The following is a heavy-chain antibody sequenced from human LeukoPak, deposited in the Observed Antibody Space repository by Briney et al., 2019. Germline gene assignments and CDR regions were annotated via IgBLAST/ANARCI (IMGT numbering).Heavy chain of an antibody. J-gene: IGHJ4*02. CDR2: IYTSGST. CDR3: ASGIWGSYHPFDY. CDR1: GGSISSGSYY. V-gene: IGHV4-61*02. Sequence: PSQTLSLTCTVSGGSISSGSYYWSWIRQPAGKGLEWIGRIYTSGSTNYNPSLKSRVTISVDTSKNQFSLKLSSVTAADTAVYYCASGIWGSYHPFDYWGQGTLVTVSS. D-gene: IGHD1-26*01.